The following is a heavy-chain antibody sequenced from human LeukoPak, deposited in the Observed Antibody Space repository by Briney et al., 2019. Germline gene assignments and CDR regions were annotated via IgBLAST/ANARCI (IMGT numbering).Heavy chain of an antibody. Sequence: ASVKVSSKASGYTLTSYGISWVREAPGQGLERLGWISAYNGNTNYAQKLQGRVTMTTDTSTSTAYMELRSLRSDDTAVYYCAREGTDTAMEFDYWGQGTLVTVSS. CDR2: ISAYNGNT. CDR1: GYTLTSYG. J-gene: IGHJ4*02. V-gene: IGHV1-18*01. D-gene: IGHD5-18*01. CDR3: AREGTDTAMEFDY.